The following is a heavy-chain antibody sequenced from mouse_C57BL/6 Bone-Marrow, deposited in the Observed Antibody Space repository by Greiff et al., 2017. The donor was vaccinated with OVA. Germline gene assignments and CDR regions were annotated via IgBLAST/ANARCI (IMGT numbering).Heavy chain of an antibody. Sequence: VKLMESGAELARPGASVKLSCKASGYTFTSYGISWVKQRTGQGLEWIGEIYPRSGNTYYNEKFKGKATLTADKSSSPAYMELRSLTSEDSAVYFCARLNWDRRYFDVWGTGTTVTVSS. J-gene: IGHJ1*03. CDR1: GYTFTSYG. D-gene: IGHD4-1*01. CDR2: IYPRSGNT. V-gene: IGHV1-81*01. CDR3: ARLNWDRRYFDV.